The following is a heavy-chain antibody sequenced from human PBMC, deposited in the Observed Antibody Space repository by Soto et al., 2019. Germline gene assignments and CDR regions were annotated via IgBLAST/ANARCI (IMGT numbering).Heavy chain of an antibody. V-gene: IGHV3-23*01. CDR3: AKENGYSSSWFEFDY. Sequence: EVQLLESGGGLVQPGGSLRLSCAASGFTFSTNAMSWVRQAPGKGLEWVSAISGSGGSIYYADSVNGRFTISRDNSKNTLYLQMNSLRAEDTAVYYCAKENGYSSSWFEFDYWGQGTLVTVSS. J-gene: IGHJ4*02. CDR2: ISGSGGSI. CDR1: GFTFSTNA. D-gene: IGHD6-13*01.